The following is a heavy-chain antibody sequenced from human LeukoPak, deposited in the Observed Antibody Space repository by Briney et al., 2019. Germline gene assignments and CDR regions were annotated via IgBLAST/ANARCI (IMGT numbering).Heavy chain of an antibody. D-gene: IGHD3-16*01. CDR3: ARAGGRANGYYYYYGMDV. J-gene: IGHJ6*02. CDR1: GGSFSGYY. Sequence: SETLSLTCAVYGGSFSGYYWSWIRQPPGKGLEWIGEINHSGSNNYNPCLKSRVTISVDTSKNQFSLKLSSVTAADTAVYYCARAGGRANGYYYYYGMDVWGQGTTVTVSS. V-gene: IGHV4-34*01. CDR2: INHSGSN.